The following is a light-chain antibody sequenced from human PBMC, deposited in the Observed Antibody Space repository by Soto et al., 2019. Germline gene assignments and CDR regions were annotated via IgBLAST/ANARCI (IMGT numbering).Light chain of an antibody. CDR1: SSDVGGYND. CDR2: EVS. V-gene: IGLV2-8*01. Sequence: QSALTQPPSASGSPGQSGTISCIGTSSDVGGYNDVSWYQQHPGKAPKLMIYEVSKRPSGVPDRFSGSKSGNTASLTVSGLPAEDEADYYCSSYAASNNLGVFGGGTKVTV. J-gene: IGLJ2*01. CDR3: SSYAASNNLGV.